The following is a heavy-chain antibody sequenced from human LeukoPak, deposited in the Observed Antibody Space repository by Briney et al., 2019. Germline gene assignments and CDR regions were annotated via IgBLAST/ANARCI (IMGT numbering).Heavy chain of an antibody. V-gene: IGHV1-8*01. D-gene: IGHD1-26*01. CDR3: ARVPYSYYYYYYGMDV. Sequence: ASVKVSCKASGYTFTSYDINWVRQATGQGFEWMGWMNPNSGNTGYAQKFQGRVTMTRNTSISTAYMELSSLRSEDTAVYYCARVPYSYYYYYYGMDVWGQGTTVTVSS. J-gene: IGHJ6*02. CDR2: MNPNSGNT. CDR1: GYTFTSYD.